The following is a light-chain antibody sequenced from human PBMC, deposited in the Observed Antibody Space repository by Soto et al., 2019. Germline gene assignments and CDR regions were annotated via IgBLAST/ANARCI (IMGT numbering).Light chain of an antibody. CDR2: EVT. J-gene: IGLJ1*01. Sequence: QSALTQPASVSGSPGQSITMSCTGTSSDVGSHNLVSWYQQHPGKAPKLLIYEVTKRPSGVSNRFSGSKSGYTASLTISGLQAEDEADYYCCSYAGTSTLFGTGTKVTVL. CDR3: CSYAGTSTL. CDR1: SSDVGSHNL. V-gene: IGLV2-23*02.